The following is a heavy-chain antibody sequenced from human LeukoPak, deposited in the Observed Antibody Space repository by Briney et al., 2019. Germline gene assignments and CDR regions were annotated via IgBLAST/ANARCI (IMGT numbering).Heavy chain of an antibody. V-gene: IGHV1-2*02. CDR1: GYTFTAYY. J-gene: IGHJ4*02. D-gene: IGHD2-21*01. CDR3: ASEAFCAGKTCHLQRVAS. Sequence: ASVKVSCKASGYTFTAYYMHWVRQAPGQGLEWMGWIDTNTGDTKYAQKFQGRLTITRDTSTGTAYMELRSLISGDTAVYYCASEAFCAGKTCHLQRVASWGPGTVHTVSS. CDR2: IDTNTGDT.